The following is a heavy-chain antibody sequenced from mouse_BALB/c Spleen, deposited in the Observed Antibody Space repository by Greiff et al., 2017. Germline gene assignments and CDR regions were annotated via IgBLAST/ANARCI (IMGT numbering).Heavy chain of an antibody. Sequence: QVQLQQPGAELVKPGASVKLSCKASGYTFTSYWMHWVKQRPGQGLEWIGEINPSNGRTNYNEKFKSKATLTVDKSSSTAYMQLSSLTSEDSAVYYCARDRYFDYWGQGTTLTVSS. CDR3: ARDRYFDY. V-gene: IGHV1S81*02. CDR2: INPSNGRT. CDR1: GYTFTSYW. J-gene: IGHJ2*01.